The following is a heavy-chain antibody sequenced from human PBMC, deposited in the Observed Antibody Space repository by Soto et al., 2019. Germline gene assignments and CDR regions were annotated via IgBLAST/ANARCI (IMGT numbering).Heavy chain of an antibody. V-gene: IGHV3-21*01. Sequence: GGSLRLSCAASGFTFSSYSMNWVRQAPGKGLEWVSFISSSSSYIYYADSVKGRFTISRDNAENSLYLQMNSLRAEDTAVYYCARDFRYADEELCDYWGQGTLVTVSS. J-gene: IGHJ4*02. CDR2: ISSSSSYI. D-gene: IGHD1-1*01. CDR3: ARDFRYADEELCDY. CDR1: GFTFSSYS.